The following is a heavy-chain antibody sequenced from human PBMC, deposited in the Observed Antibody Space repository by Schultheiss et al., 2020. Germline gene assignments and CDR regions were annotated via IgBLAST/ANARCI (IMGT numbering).Heavy chain of an antibody. J-gene: IGHJ6*02. Sequence: GGSLRLSCAASGFTFSSYAMSWVRQAPGKGLEWVSAISGSGGSTYYADSVKGRFTISRDNAKNTLYLQMNSLRAEDTAVYYCARDLHHMVRGVIGMVSYYGMDVWGQGTTVTVSS. V-gene: IGHV3-23*01. CDR2: ISGSGGST. CDR3: ARDLHHMVRGVIGMVSYYGMDV. D-gene: IGHD3-10*01. CDR1: GFTFSSYA.